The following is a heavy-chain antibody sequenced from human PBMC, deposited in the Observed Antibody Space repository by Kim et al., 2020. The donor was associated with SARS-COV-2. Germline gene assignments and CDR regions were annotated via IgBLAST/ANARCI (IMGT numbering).Heavy chain of an antibody. CDR3: ARERQGY. CDR2: SGST. J-gene: IGHJ4*02. V-gene: IGHV4-34*01. Sequence: SGSTNYNPSLKSRVTISVDTSKNQFSLKLSSVTAADTAVYYCARERQGYWGQGTLVTVSS.